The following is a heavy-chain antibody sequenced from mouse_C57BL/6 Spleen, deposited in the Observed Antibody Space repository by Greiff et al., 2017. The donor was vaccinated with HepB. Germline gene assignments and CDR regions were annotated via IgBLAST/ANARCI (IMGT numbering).Heavy chain of an antibody. D-gene: IGHD1-1*01. Sequence: EVMLVESGGGLVKPGGSLKLSCAASGFTFSSYAMSWVRQTPEKRLEWVATISDGGSYTYYPDNVKGRFTISRDNAKNNLYLQMSHLKSEDTAMYYSARDRESRHLDYWGQGTTLTVSS. V-gene: IGHV5-4*01. CDR3: ARDRESRHLDY. CDR1: GFTFSSYA. J-gene: IGHJ2*01. CDR2: ISDGGSYT.